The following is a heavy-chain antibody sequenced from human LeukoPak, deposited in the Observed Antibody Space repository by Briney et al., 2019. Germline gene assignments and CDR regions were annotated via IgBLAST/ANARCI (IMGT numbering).Heavy chain of an antibody. CDR3: AKEGPRYSYGYVNFDY. V-gene: IGHV3-23*01. Sequence: GGSLRLSCAGSGFTFSSYAMTWVRQAPGKGLKWVSGISASNGNTYHADSVKGRFTISRDNSKNTLYLQMNSLRAEDTAVYYCAKEGPRYSYGYVNFDYWGQGTLVTVSS. D-gene: IGHD5-18*01. J-gene: IGHJ4*02. CDR1: GFTFSSYA. CDR2: ISASNGNT.